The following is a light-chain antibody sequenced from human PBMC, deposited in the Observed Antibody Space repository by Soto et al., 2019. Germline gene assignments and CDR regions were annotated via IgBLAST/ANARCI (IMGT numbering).Light chain of an antibody. CDR1: QSVSSSY. CDR2: GAS. Sequence: EIVLTQSPGTLSLSPGERATLSCRASQSVSSSYLAWYQQKPGQAPRLLIYGASSRATGIPDRFSGSGSGTDFTLTISRLEPEAFAVYYCQQYGSSPALTFGGGTKVELK. CDR3: QQYGSSPALT. J-gene: IGKJ4*01. V-gene: IGKV3-20*01.